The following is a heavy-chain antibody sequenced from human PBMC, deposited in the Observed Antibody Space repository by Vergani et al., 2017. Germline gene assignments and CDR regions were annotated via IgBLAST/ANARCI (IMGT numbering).Heavy chain of an antibody. CDR1: GFTFTAHG. Sequence: EVQLLESGGGLAQPGESLRLSCVASGFTFTAHGLNWVRQAPGKGLEWVSGISGQNFRTHYADSVKGRFTISRDDSKNTVYLHMNSLRPEDTAVYYCAKVGRSEVAGTFGAFDIWGQGTMVTVSS. J-gene: IGHJ3*02. CDR3: AKVGRSEVAGTFGAFDI. CDR2: ISGQNFRT. D-gene: IGHD6-19*01. V-gene: IGHV3-23*01.